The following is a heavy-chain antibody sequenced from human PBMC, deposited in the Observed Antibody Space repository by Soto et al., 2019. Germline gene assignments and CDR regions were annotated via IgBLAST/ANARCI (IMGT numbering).Heavy chain of an antibody. CDR3: ARGNHRWLQLWYFDL. CDR2: IIPIFGTV. D-gene: IGHD5-12*01. V-gene: IGHV1-69*12. Sequence: QVQLVQSGAEVKKPGSSVKVSCKASGGTFSNYPISWVRQAPGQGLEWMGGIIPIFGTVNYAQKFQGRVTITADESTSTADMELRSLRSAETAVYYCARGNHRWLQLWYFDLWGRGTLVTVSS. CDR1: GGTFSNYP. J-gene: IGHJ2*01.